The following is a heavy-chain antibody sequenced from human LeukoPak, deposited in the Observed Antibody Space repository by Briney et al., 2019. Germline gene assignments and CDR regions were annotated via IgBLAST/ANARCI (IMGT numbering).Heavy chain of an antibody. CDR1: GGSFSGYY. J-gene: IGHJ4*02. D-gene: IGHD3-3*01. V-gene: IGHV4-34*01. CDR3: ARGGGDFWSGYYKYYFDY. Sequence: SETLSLTCAVYGGSFSGYYWSWIRQPPGKGLEWIGEINHSGSTNYNPSLKSRVTTSVDTSKNQFSLKLSSVTAADTAVYYCARGGGDFWSGYYKYYFDYWGQGTLVTVSS. CDR2: INHSGST.